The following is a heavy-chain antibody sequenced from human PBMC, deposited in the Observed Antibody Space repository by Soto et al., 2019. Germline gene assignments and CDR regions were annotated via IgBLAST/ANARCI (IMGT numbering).Heavy chain of an antibody. Sequence: QVQLQESGPGLVKPSETLSLTCTVSGGSVNTYYWSWIRQPPGKGLEWVGYISYSGSTNYNPSLKSRVTXXIXTXTPQFSLKLSSVTAADTAIYYWASTRGEGYRYTWDYWGQGTLVTVSP. D-gene: IGHD3-16*02. CDR1: GGSVNTYY. J-gene: IGHJ4*02. V-gene: IGHV4-59*02. CDR3: ASTRGEGYRYTWDY. CDR2: ISYSGST.